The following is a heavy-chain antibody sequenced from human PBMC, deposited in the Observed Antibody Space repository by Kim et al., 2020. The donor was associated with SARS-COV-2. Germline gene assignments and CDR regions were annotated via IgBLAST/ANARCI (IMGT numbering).Heavy chain of an antibody. V-gene: IGHV3-30*04. Sequence: GGSLRLSCAASGFTFNTYTMHWVRQAPGKGLEWVAVISYDGSNYYYADSVKGRFTISRDNSKNTLYLLMNSLRPEDTAVYYCAREIVATTYDFDYWGQGTLVTVSS. D-gene: IGHD5-12*01. CDR2: ISYDGSNY. CDR1: GFTFNTYT. J-gene: IGHJ4*02. CDR3: AREIVATTYDFDY.